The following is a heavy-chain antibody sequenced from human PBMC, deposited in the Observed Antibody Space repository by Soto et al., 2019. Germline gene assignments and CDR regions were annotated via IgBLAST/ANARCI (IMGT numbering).Heavy chain of an antibody. J-gene: IGHJ4*02. CDR2: IYYSGST. D-gene: IGHD6-6*01. CDR1: GGSISSSSYY. V-gene: IGHV4-30-4*01. Sequence: SETLSLTCTVSGGSISSSSYYWSWIRQPPGKGLEWIGYIYYSGSTYYNPSLKSRVTISVDTSKNQFSLRLNSVTAADTAVYYCARSSITPRLFMYPFDYWGQGTLVTVSS. CDR3: ARSSITPRLFMYPFDY.